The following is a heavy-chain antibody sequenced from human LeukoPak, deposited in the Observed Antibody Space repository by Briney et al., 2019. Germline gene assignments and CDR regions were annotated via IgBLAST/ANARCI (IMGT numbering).Heavy chain of an antibody. D-gene: IGHD6-13*01. V-gene: IGHV1-69*05. CDR3: ARRIAAAGVFDY. J-gene: IGHJ4*02. Sequence: ASVKVSCKASGGTFSSYAISWVRQAPGQGLEWMGGIIPIFGTANYAQKFQGRVTITTDESTSTAYMELSSLRSEDTAVYYCARRIAAAGVFDYWGQGTLVTVSS. CDR2: IIPIFGTA. CDR1: GGTFSSYA.